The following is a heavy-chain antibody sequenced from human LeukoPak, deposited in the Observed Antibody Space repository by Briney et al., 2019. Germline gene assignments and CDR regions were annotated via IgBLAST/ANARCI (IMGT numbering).Heavy chain of an antibody. CDR1: GYSFTSYW. CDR3: ARADYYGSGSFIGMDV. D-gene: IGHD3-10*01. V-gene: IGHV5-51*01. CDR2: IYPGDSDT. Sequence: GESLKISCKGSGYSFTSYWIGWVRQMPGKGLEWKGIIYPGDSDTRYSPSFQGQVTISADKSISTAYLQWSSLKASDTAMYYCARADYYGSGSFIGMDVWGKGTTVTVSS. J-gene: IGHJ6*04.